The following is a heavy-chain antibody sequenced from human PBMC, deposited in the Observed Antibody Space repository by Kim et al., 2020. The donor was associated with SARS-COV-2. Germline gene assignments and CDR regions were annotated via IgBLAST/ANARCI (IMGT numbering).Heavy chain of an antibody. CDR3: ARDHGWEFYYYYYGMDV. J-gene: IGHJ6*02. CDR1: GFTFSSYA. V-gene: IGHV3-30*04. Sequence: GGSLRLSCAASGFTFSSYAMHWVRQAPGKGLEWVAVISYDGSNKYYADSVKGRFTISRDNSKNTLYLQMNSLRAEDTAVYYCARDHGWEFYYYYYGMDVWGQGTTVTVSS. D-gene: IGHD3-10*01. CDR2: ISYDGSNK.